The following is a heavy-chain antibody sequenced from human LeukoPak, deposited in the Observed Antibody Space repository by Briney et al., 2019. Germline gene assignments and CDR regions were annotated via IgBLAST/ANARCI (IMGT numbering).Heavy chain of an antibody. V-gene: IGHV4-59*01. CDR3: ARDFNVNWFDP. D-gene: IGHD3-16*01. CDR1: GGSISSYY. Sequence: SETLSLTCTVSGGSISSYYWSWIRQPPGKGLEGIGYIYYSGSTNYNPSLKSRVTISVDTSKNQFSLKLSSVTAADTAVYYCARDFNVNWFDPWGQGTLVTVSS. J-gene: IGHJ5*02. CDR2: IYYSGST.